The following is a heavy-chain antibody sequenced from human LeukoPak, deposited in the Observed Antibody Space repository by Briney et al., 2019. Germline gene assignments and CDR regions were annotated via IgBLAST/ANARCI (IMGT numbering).Heavy chain of an antibody. Sequence: GGSLRLSCAASGFTFSTYAMSWVRQAPGKGLEWVSTINNSGGSTCYADSVKGRFTISRDNAKNSLYLQMNSLRAEDTAVYYCAELGITMIGGVWGKGTTVTISS. CDR2: INNSGGST. CDR1: GFTFSTYA. D-gene: IGHD3-10*02. CDR3: AELGITMIGGV. J-gene: IGHJ6*04. V-gene: IGHV3-23*01.